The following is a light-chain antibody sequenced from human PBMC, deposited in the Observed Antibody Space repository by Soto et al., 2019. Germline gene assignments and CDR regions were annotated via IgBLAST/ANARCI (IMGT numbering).Light chain of an antibody. CDR2: AAS. J-gene: IGKJ3*01. V-gene: IGKV1-8*01. CDR3: QQYYSYPCFT. CDR1: QGISSY. Sequence: AIRMTQSPSSLSASTGDRVTITCRASQGISSYLAWYQQKPGKTPKLLIYAASTLQSGVPSRFSGSGSGTDFTLTISCLQSEDFAPYYCQQYYSYPCFTFGPGTKVDIK.